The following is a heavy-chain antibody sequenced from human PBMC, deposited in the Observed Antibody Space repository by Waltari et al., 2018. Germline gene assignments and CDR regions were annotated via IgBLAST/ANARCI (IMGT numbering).Heavy chain of an antibody. V-gene: IGHV4-61*09. CDR2: SILGRT. CDR3: AASTVFGVVVDY. D-gene: IGHD3-3*01. CDR1: GFSVRRGSFY. J-gene: IGHJ4*02. Sequence: QVYLQESGPGLVEPSQTLSLTCRFFGFSVRRGSFYWTWSRQPAGKGLEWVGYSILGRTNYNPSLKSRVNISVDTSKNQFSLNLSSVTAADTAVYFCAASTVFGVVVDYWGQGTPVTVSS.